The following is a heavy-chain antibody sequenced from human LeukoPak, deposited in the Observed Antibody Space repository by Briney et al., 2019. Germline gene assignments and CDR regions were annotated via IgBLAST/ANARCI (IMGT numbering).Heavy chain of an antibody. J-gene: IGHJ5*02. CDR3: ARGGPSVVPAATRFDP. CDR2: ISYDGSNK. D-gene: IGHD2-2*01. Sequence: GGSLRLSCAASGFTFSSYAMHWVRQAPGKGLEWVAVISYDGSNKYYADSGKGRFTISRDNSKNTLYLQMNSLRAEDTAVYYCARGGPSVVPAATRFDPWGQGTLVTVSS. V-gene: IGHV3-30-3*01. CDR1: GFTFSSYA.